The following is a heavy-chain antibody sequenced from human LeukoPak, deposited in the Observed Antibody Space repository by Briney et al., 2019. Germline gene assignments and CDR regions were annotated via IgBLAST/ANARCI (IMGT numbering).Heavy chain of an antibody. J-gene: IGHJ1*01. CDR2: INAGNGIT. CDR1: GYTFTNYA. D-gene: IGHD3-22*01. V-gene: IGHV1-3*01. Sequence: ASVKVSCKASGYTFTNYAMHWVRQAPGQRLEWMGWINAGNGITKYSQKFQGRVTFTRDTSASTAYMELSSLRSEDTAVYYCARDVPDSGGYYYVEYFQHWGQGTLVTVSS. CDR3: ARDVPDSGGYYYVEYFQH.